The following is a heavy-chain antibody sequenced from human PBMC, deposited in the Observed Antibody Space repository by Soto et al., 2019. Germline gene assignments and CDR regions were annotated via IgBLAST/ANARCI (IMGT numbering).Heavy chain of an antibody. D-gene: IGHD3-22*01. Sequence: SETLSLTCAVSGGSFSGYYWSWFRQPPGKWLEWIGKINHSVITNYNSSLMSRVTISLETSKNQFSLNLISVTAADTAVYYCARTLRLVASNRPYNYFGLGVWGQGTKV. J-gene: IGHJ6*01. CDR3: ARTLRLVASNRPYNYFGLGV. CDR2: INHSVIT. CDR1: GGSFSGYY. V-gene: IGHV4-34*01.